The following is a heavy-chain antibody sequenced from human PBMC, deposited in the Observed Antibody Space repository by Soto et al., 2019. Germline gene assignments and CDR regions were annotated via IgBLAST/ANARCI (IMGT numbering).Heavy chain of an antibody. CDR2: IYYSGNT. CDR1: GGSISSGNHY. CDR3: ARDRLMATAGTARHYFGLDV. D-gene: IGHD5-18*01. V-gene: IGHV4-31*03. Sequence: SETLSLTCTVSGGSISSGNHYWSWIRQHPGKGLEWIGNIYYSGNTYYNPSLKSRLTISVDTSKNQFSLNLSSVTAADTAVYYCARDRLMATAGTARHYFGLDVWGQGTTVTVSS. J-gene: IGHJ6*02.